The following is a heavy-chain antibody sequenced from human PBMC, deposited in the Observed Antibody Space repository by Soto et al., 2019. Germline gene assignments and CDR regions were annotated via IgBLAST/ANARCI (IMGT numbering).Heavy chain of an antibody. CDR1: GFTFSSYS. Sequence: EVQLVESGGGLVKPGGSLRLSCAASGFTFSSYSMNWVRQAPGKGLEWVSSISSSSSYIYYADSVKGRFTISRDNAKNSVYLQMNSLRAEDTAVYYCARDPGSRWFGESYHYYYGMDVWGQGTTVTVSS. D-gene: IGHD3-10*01. CDR2: ISSSSSYI. V-gene: IGHV3-21*01. CDR3: ARDPGSRWFGESYHYYYGMDV. J-gene: IGHJ6*02.